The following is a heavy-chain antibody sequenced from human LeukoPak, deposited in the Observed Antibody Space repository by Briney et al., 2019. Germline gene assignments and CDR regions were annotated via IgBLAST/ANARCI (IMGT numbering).Heavy chain of an antibody. D-gene: IGHD3-10*01. Sequence: SVTVSCKASGGTFSSYAISWVRQAPGQGLEWMGRIIPILGIANYAQKFQGRVTITADKSTSTAYMELSSLRSEDTAVYYCARVGSESLSSWGQGTLVTVSS. V-gene: IGHV1-69*04. CDR1: GGTFSSYA. J-gene: IGHJ5*02. CDR3: ARVGSESLSS. CDR2: IIPILGIA.